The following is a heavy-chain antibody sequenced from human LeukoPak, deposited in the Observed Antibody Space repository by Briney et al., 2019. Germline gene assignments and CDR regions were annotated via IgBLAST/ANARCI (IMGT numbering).Heavy chain of an antibody. CDR2: ISPSGVST. J-gene: IGHJ5*02. D-gene: IGHD5-24*01. CDR1: GYTFTINY. Sequence: ASVKVSFKAFGYTFTINYMHWVRQAPGQRPEWMGVISPSGVSTTYAQNFQSRVTLIRDISTSPHYLELSSLRAQGTPQYYCGRDKSVRDEAWWFNPSGEGTLVT. CDR3: GRDKSVRDEAWWFNP. V-gene: IGHV1-46*01.